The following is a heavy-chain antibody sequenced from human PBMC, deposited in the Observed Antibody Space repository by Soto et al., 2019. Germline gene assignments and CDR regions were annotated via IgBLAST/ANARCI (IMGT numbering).Heavy chain of an antibody. Sequence: EVQLVESGGGLVKPGGSLRLSCAASGFTFSNAWMSWVRQAPGKGLEWVSAISGSGGSTYYADSVKGRFTISRDNSKNTLYLQMNSLRAEDTAVYYCAKKRDFWSGSSDYYFDYWGQGTLVTVSS. CDR3: AKKRDFWSGSSDYYFDY. CDR1: GFTFSNAW. CDR2: ISGSGGST. J-gene: IGHJ4*02. V-gene: IGHV3-23*04. D-gene: IGHD3-3*01.